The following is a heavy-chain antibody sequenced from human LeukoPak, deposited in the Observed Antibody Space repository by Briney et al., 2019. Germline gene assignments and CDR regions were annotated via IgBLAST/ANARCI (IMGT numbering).Heavy chain of an antibody. V-gene: IGHV3-23*01. CDR2: ISGSGGST. D-gene: IGHD3-3*01. J-gene: IGHJ5*02. Sequence: GGSLRLSCAASGFTFSSYAMSWVRQAPGKGLEWVSAISGSGGSTYYADSVKGRFTISRDNSKNTLYLQMNSLRAEDTAVYYCAKADNYYDFWSGYRTNWFDPWGQGTLVTVSS. CDR1: GFTFSSYA. CDR3: AKADNYYDFWSGYRTNWFDP.